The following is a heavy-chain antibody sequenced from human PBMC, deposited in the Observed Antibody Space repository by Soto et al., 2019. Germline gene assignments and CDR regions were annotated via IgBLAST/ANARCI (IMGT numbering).Heavy chain of an antibody. CDR2: IYSGGST. CDR3: ASSSSRRGTGY. J-gene: IGHJ4*02. Sequence: EVQLVESGGGLVQPGGSLRLSCAASGLTVSSNYMSWVRQAPGKGLEWVPVIYSGGSTYYADSVKGRFTISRDNSKNTLYLQMNSLRAEDTAVYYCASSSSRRGTGYWGQGTLVTVSS. D-gene: IGHD6-13*01. CDR1: GLTVSSNY. V-gene: IGHV3-66*01.